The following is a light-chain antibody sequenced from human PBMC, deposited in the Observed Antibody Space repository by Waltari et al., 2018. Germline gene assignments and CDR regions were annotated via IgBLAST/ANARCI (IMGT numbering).Light chain of an antibody. CDR3: QVWDKTTVV. CDR2: QDS. V-gene: IGLV3-1*01. Sequence: YELTQPPAVSESPGQTVNIPCSGAKVENYQVFWYQQTADQSLVLLIYQDSKRHSGIPERFSASNSGNTAILTISGTQSTDEADYYCQVWDKTTVVFGGGTHVTVL. CDR1: KVENYQ. J-gene: IGLJ2*01.